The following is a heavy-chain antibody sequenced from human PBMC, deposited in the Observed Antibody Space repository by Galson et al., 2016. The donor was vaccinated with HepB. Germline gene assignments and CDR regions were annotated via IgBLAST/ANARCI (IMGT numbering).Heavy chain of an antibody. Sequence: SVKVSCKASGYTFTKYDVDWVRQAPGQGLEWMGKINPSSGATRYAQKFQGRVSMTRDTSTSTVYMELSGLKSEDTAVYYCAREGDYNENSGFLDYWGQGTLVTVSS. J-gene: IGHJ4*02. CDR2: INPSSGAT. CDR3: AREGDYNENSGFLDY. CDR1: GYTFTKYD. D-gene: IGHD3-22*01. V-gene: IGHV1-46*01.